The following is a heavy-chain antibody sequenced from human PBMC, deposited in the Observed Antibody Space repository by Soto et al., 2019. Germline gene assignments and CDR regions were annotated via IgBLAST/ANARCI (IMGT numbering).Heavy chain of an antibody. CDR2: VYHSGTT. Sequence: PSETLSLTCAVSGASIGTNNWWSWVRQPPGKGLEWIGEVYHSGTTNCNPSLKSRVTISIDNSKNQFSLRLTSMTAADTAVYYCARDMHAGFTHYFDPWGQGTLVTVSS. J-gene: IGHJ5*02. V-gene: IGHV4-4*02. CDR3: ARDMHAGFTHYFDP. D-gene: IGHD1-26*01. CDR1: GASIGTNNW.